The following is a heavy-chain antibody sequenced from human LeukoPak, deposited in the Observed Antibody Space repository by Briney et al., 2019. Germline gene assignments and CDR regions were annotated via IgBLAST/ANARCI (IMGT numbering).Heavy chain of an antibody. J-gene: IGHJ4*02. Sequence: GSLRLSCAASGFSFSGHFMNWVRQAPGKGLEWVSYISGSSGTIYYADSVKGRFTISRDNAKNSLYLQMNSLRAEDTALYYCAREPPTRRGGYSLDYWGQGTLVTVSS. V-gene: IGHV3-48*04. CDR3: AREPPTRRGGYSLDY. CDR1: GFSFSGHF. CDR2: ISGSSGTI. D-gene: IGHD5-18*01.